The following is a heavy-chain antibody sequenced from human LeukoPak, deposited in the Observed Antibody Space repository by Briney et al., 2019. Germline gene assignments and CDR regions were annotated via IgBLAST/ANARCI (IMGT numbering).Heavy chain of an antibody. CDR2: IYSYDSDT. CDR1: GYSFTTYW. CDR3: ARIPGIFGVTENWFDP. V-gene: IGHV5-51*01. Sequence: GESLKISCKGSGYSFTTYWIGWVRQMPGKGLEWMGIIYSYDSDTKYSPSFQGQVTISADKSTSTAFLHWSSLKASDSAMYYCARIPGIFGVTENWFDPWGQGTLVTVSS. J-gene: IGHJ5*02. D-gene: IGHD3-3*01.